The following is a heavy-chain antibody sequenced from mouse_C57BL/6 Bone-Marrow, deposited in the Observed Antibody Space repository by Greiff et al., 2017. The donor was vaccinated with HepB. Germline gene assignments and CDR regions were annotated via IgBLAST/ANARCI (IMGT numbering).Heavy chain of an antibody. CDR3: AREGRYYYGSRCFDY. CDR2: INPYNGGT. J-gene: IGHJ2*01. Sequence: VQLQQSGPVLVKPGASVKMSCKASGYTFTDYYMNWVKQSHGKSLEWIGVINPYNGGTSYNQKFKGKATLTVDKSSSTAYMELNSLTSEDSAVYYCAREGRYYYGSRCFDYWGQGTTLTVSS. CDR1: GYTFTDYY. V-gene: IGHV1-19*01. D-gene: IGHD1-1*01.